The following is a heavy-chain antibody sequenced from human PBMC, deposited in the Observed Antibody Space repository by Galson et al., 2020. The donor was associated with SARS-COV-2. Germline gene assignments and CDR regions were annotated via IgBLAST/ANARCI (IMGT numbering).Heavy chain of an antibody. V-gene: IGHV4-4*02. J-gene: IGHJ5*02. D-gene: IGHD6-19*01. CDR2: IHHSGNT. CDR3: AKGVAVDDGGADP. CDR1: GGSISSGHW. Sequence: SETLSLTCAVSGGSISSGHWFSWVRQPPGKGLEWIGEIHHSGNTNYNPSLKSRVTMSVDKSKNHFSLRLNSVTAADTALYYCAKGVAVDDGGADPWGQGTLVTVSS.